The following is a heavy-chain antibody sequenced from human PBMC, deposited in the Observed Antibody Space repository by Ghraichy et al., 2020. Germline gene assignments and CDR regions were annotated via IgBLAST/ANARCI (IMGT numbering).Heavy chain of an antibody. V-gene: IGHV3-30-3*01. J-gene: IGHJ4*02. CDR2: ISYDGSNK. CDR1: GFTFSSYA. D-gene: IGHD3-22*01. Sequence: GGSLRLSCAASGFTFSSYAMHWVRQAPGKGLEGVAVISYDGSNKYYADSVTGRFTISRDNSKNTPYLQMNSLRTEDTALYYCARDNREYYYDSSGYYSRGFDYWGQGTLVTVSS. CDR3: ARDNREYYYDSSGYYSRGFDY.